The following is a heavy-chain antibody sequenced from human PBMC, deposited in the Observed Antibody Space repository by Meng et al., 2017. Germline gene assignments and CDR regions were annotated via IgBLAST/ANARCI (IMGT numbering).Heavy chain of an antibody. CDR3: ARDGGNYDFDY. D-gene: IGHD1-7*01. CDR2: IIPSSGDA. J-gene: IGHJ4*02. Sequence: QVQLVQLGAELKKPGASVRPSCRASGYPFIDAYVHWVRQAPGQGLEWMGRIIPSSGDANSAQKFLGRVTLTWDTSISTAYMELSSLRSDDTAIYYCARDGGNYDFDYWGQGTLVTVSS. CDR1: GYPFIDAY. V-gene: IGHV1-2*06.